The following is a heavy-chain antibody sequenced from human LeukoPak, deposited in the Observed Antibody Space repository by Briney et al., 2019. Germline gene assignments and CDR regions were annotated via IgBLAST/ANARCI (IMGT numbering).Heavy chain of an antibody. CDR2: TNYSWNT. V-gene: IGHV4-39*07. Sequence: PSETLSLTCSVSGGSISSSSSYWGWIRQPPGKGLEWIGNTNYSWNTYYNPSLKSRVTISQDTSKNQFSLKLSSVTAADTAVYYCTRDSRTVGATTIDFWGQGTLVTVSS. D-gene: IGHD1-26*01. J-gene: IGHJ4*02. CDR3: TRDSRTVGATTIDF. CDR1: GGSISSSSSY.